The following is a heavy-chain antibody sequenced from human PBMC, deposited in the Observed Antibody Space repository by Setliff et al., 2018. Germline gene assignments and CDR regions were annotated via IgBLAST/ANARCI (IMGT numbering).Heavy chain of an antibody. Sequence: SCKASGYSLTDYHIQWVRQAPGQGLEWMGWIRPSDGVTDYAPMFEGRVTLTTDTSINTAFMDLSRLTSDDTAVYYCAREPERFFDYWGQGSLVTVSS. V-gene: IGHV1-2*02. CDR3: AREPERFFDY. J-gene: IGHJ4*02. CDR1: GYSLTDYH. D-gene: IGHD3-3*01. CDR2: IRPSDGVT.